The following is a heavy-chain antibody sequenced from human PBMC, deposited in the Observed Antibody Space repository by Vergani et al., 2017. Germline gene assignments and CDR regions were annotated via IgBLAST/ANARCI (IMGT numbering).Heavy chain of an antibody. D-gene: IGHD4-17*01. J-gene: IGHJ6*02. V-gene: IGHV1-69-2*01. Sequence: EVQLVQSGAEVKKPGATMKISCKVSGYTFTDHYMHWVKQAPGKGLEWMGLVDPEDCETIYAEKFKGRVTIAADTSTDTAHLELSSLRSEATAVYYCATPQTVTTGGMEVWGQGTTVIVSS. CDR1: GYTFTDHY. CDR2: VDPEDCET. CDR3: ATPQTVTTGGMEV.